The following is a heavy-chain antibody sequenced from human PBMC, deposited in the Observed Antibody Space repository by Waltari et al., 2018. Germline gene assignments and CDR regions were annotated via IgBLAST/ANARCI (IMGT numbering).Heavy chain of an antibody. CDR2: INPNSGGT. D-gene: IGHD3-3*01. Sequence: QVQLVQSGAEVKKPGASVKVSCKASGYTFTGYYMHWVRQAPGQGLEWMGRINPNSGGTNYAQKFQGRVTMTRDTSISTAYMELNSLRAEDTAVYYCAKGSSFGVANDAFDIWGQGTMVTVSS. J-gene: IGHJ3*02. CDR3: AKGSSFGVANDAFDI. V-gene: IGHV1-2*06. CDR1: GYTFTGYY.